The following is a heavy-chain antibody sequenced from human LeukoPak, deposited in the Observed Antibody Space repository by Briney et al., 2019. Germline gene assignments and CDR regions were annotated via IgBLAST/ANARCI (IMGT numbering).Heavy chain of an antibody. V-gene: IGHV3-23*01. CDR3: AKSYYDFWSGYYTPTGHFYYFDY. CDR2: ISGGGGST. D-gene: IGHD3-3*01. J-gene: IGHJ4*02. CDR1: GFTFSSYA. Sequence: GGSLRLSCAASGFTFSSYAMSWVRQAPGKGLEWVSAISGGGGSTYYADSVKGRFTISRDNSKNTLYLQMNSLRAEDTAVYYCAKSYYDFWSGYYTPTGHFYYFDYWGQGTLVTVSS.